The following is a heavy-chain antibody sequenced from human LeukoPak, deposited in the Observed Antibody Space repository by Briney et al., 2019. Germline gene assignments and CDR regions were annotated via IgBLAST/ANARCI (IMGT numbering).Heavy chain of an antibody. CDR2: IIPIFGTA. J-gene: IGHJ3*02. V-gene: IGHV1-69*05. CDR1: GGTFSSYA. Sequence: SVKVSCKASGGTFSSYAISWVRQAPGQGLEWMGRIIPIFGTANYAQKFPGRVTITTDESTSTAYMELSSLRSEDTAVYYCARSLNYYDSSGYYSPFDIWGQGTMVTVSS. D-gene: IGHD3-22*01. CDR3: ARSLNYYDSSGYYSPFDI.